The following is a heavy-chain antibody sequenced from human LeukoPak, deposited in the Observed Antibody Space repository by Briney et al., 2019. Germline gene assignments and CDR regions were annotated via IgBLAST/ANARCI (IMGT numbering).Heavy chain of an antibody. V-gene: IGHV4-59*08. CDR2: IYYSGST. CDR3: ARYRGAARHVDY. Sequence: SETLSLTCTVSGGSISSYYWSWIRQPPGKGLEWIGYIYYSGSTNYNPSLKSRVTISVDTSKNQFSLKLSSVTAADTAVYYCARYRGAARHVDYWGQGTLVTVSS. D-gene: IGHD6-6*01. CDR1: GGSISSYY. J-gene: IGHJ4*02.